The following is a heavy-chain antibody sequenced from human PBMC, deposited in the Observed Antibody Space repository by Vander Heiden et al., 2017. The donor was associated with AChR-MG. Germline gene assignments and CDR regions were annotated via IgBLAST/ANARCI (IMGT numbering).Heavy chain of an antibody. CDR1: GFTFDDYA. J-gene: IGHJ4*02. V-gene: IGHV3-9*01. Sequence: EVQLVESGGGLVQPGRSLRLSCAASGFTFDDYAMHWVRQAPGKGLEWVSGISWNSGSIGYADSVKGRFTISRDNAKNSLYLQMNSLRAEDTALYYCAKDSRGGYSYGYFDYWGQGTLVTVSS. CDR2: ISWNSGSI. CDR3: AKDSRGGYSYGYFDY. D-gene: IGHD5-18*01.